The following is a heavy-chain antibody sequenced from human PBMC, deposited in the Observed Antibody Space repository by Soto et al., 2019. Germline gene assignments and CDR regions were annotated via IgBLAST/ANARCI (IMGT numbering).Heavy chain of an antibody. CDR1: GYTFTTFG. CDR2: ISANNGNT. CDR3: ARSAPLDIYAKTPVEF. J-gene: IGHJ4*02. Sequence: ASVKVSCKASGYTFTTFGISWVRQAPGQGLEWVGWISANNGNTKYSQKFQGRVSLTTETSASTAYMELRSLSSDDTAVYYCARSAPLDIYAKTPVEFGGQGTLVSVSS. V-gene: IGHV1-18*01. D-gene: IGHD2-2*01.